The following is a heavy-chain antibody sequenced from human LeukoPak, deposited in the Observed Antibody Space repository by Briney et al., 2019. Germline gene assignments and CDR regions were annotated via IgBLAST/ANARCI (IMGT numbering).Heavy chain of an antibody. CDR2: IYYSGST. CDR3: ARAHYSGSYLYYFDY. CDR1: GGSISSYY. V-gene: IGHV4-59*08. Sequence: KPSETLSLTCTVSGGSISSYYWSWIRQPPGKGLEWIGYIYYSGSTNYNPSLKGRVTISVDTSKNQFSLKLSSVTAADTAVYYCARAHYSGSYLYYFDYWGQGTLVTVSS. J-gene: IGHJ4*02. D-gene: IGHD1-26*01.